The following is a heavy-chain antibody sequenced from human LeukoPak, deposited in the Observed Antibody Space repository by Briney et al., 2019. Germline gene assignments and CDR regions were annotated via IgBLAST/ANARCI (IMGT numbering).Heavy chain of an antibody. D-gene: IGHD4-23*01. V-gene: IGHV4-59*01. Sequence: SETLSLTCTVSGGSISGYYWNWIRQSPEKGLEWIGYIYHSGTINFNPSLKARVTMSIDTSKNQFSLKLSSVTAADTAVYYCASSGGNAHSWFDPWGQGTLVTVSS. CDR2: IYHSGTI. CDR3: ASSGGNAHSWFDP. J-gene: IGHJ5*02. CDR1: GGSISGYY.